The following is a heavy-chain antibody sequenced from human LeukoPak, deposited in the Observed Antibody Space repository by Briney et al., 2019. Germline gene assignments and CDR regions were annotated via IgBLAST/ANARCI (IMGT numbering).Heavy chain of an antibody. Sequence: SETLSLTCTVSGGSISSSSYYWGWIRQPPGKGLEWIGSIYYSGSTYYNPSLKSRVTISEDTSKNQFSLKLSSLTAADTAVYYCASPYTSRFDYWGQGALVTVSS. J-gene: IGHJ4*02. D-gene: IGHD3-16*01. CDR3: ASPYTSRFDY. CDR2: IYYSGST. V-gene: IGHV4-39*07. CDR1: GGSISSSSYY.